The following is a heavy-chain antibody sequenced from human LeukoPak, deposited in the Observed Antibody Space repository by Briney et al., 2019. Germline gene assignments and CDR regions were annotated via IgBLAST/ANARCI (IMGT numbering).Heavy chain of an antibody. J-gene: IGHJ4*02. D-gene: IGHD1-26*01. Sequence: GGSLRLSCAASGFTFAGYWISWVRQAPGKGREWVANIKQDASEEYYVDSVKGRFTISRYNAKNSLYLQMNSLRAEDTAVYYCVRDRGRASVDYWGQGTLVTVSS. CDR1: GFTFAGYW. V-gene: IGHV3-7*01. CDR2: IKQDASEE. CDR3: VRDRGRASVDY.